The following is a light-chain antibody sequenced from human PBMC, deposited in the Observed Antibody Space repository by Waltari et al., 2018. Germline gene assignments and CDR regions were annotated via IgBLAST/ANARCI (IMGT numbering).Light chain of an antibody. Sequence: QSALTQPASVSGSPGQSITISCAGTSSDVGAYNDVAWYQQHSGKAPKLIISDVNNRPSRGSNRVSGSKSGNTASLIISGLQADDEADYYCSSYTTTSTYVFGTGTTVSVL. CDR3: SSYTTTSTYV. CDR1: SSDVGAYND. V-gene: IGLV2-14*03. CDR2: DVN. J-gene: IGLJ1*01.